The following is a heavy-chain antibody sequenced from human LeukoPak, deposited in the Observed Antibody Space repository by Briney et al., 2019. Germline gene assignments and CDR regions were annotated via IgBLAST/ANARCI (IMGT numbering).Heavy chain of an antibody. CDR2: FCLGRDT. V-gene: IGHV4-38-2*02. J-gene: IGHJ4*02. CDR1: GDSVTNDFF. Sequence: SETLSLTCTVSGDSVTNDFFWGWVRQPPGKELEWIGSFCLGRDTYYRPSLKSRVTISVDTSKNQFSLKLSSVTAADTAVYYCARHLAIFGVVVILNYFDYWGQGTLVTASS. CDR3: ARHLAIFGVVVILNYFDY. D-gene: IGHD3-3*01.